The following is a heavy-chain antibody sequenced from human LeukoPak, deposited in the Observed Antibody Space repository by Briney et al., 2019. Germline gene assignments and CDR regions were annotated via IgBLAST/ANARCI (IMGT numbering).Heavy chain of an antibody. CDR2: INHSGST. J-gene: IGHJ5*02. V-gene: IGHV4-34*01. D-gene: IGHD1-7*01. CDR3: ARYHKTIDFDD. CDR1: GGSFSGYY. Sequence: PSETLSLTCAVYGGSFSGYYWSWIRQPPGKGLEWIGEINHSGSTNYNPSLKSRVTISVDTSKNQFSLKLSSVTAADAAVYYCARYHKTIDFDDWGQGTLVTVSS.